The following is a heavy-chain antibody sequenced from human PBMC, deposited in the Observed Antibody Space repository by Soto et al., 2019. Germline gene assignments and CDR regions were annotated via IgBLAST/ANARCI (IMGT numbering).Heavy chain of an antibody. CDR3: ATRSGGGGAFDF. CDR1: GFTFNTYE. CDR2: ISSSGSTT. V-gene: IGHV3-48*03. Sequence: PGGSLGLSCAASGFTFNTYEMNWVSQAPGKGLEWVSYISSSGSTTYYADSVKGRFTISRDNAKNSLYLEMNSLRAEDTAIYYCATRSGGGGAFDFWGQGTMVT. J-gene: IGHJ3*01. D-gene: IGHD3-10*01.